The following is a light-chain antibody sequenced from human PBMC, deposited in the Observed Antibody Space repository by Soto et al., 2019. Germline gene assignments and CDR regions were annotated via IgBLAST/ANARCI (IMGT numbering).Light chain of an antibody. V-gene: IGLV2-14*01. Sequence: QSALTQPASVSGSPGQSITISCTGTSSDVGGYNYVCWYQQHPGKAPKLMIYEVSNRPSGFSTRFSGSKSGNTASLTISGLQAEDEADYYCSSYTSSSTLYVFGTGTKVTVL. J-gene: IGLJ1*01. CDR2: EVS. CDR1: SSDVGGYNY. CDR3: SSYTSSSTLYV.